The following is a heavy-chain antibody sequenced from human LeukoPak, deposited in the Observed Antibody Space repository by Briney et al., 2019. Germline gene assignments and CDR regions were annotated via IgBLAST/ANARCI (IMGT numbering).Heavy chain of an antibody. CDR1: GGSFSGYY. CDR2: IYYSGST. D-gene: IGHD7-27*01. Sequence: SETLSLTCAVYGGSFSGYYWSWIRQPPGKGLEWIGYIYYSGSTNYNPSLKSRVTISVDTSKNQFSLKLSSVTAADTAVYYCARDLVTGAFDYWGQGTLVTVSS. J-gene: IGHJ4*02. CDR3: ARDLVTGAFDY. V-gene: IGHV4-59*01.